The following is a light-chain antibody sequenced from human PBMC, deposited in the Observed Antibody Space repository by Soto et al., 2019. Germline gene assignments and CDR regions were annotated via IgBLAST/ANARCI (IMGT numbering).Light chain of an antibody. CDR2: EVY. CDR3: SSYAGTKNFVV. CDR1: SSDVGGYHF. V-gene: IGLV2-8*01. J-gene: IGLJ2*01. Sequence: QPVLTQPPSASGPPGQSVTISCTGTSSDVGGYHFVSWYQQHPGKAPKLLIYEVYKRSSGVPDRFSGSKSGNTASLTVSGLQAEDEADYHCSSYAGTKNFVVFGGGTKLTVL.